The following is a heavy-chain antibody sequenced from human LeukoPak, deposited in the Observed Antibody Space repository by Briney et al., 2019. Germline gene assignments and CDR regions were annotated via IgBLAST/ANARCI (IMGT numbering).Heavy chain of an antibody. CDR2: INHSGST. V-gene: IGHV4-34*01. D-gene: IGHD6-13*01. CDR1: GGSFSGYY. Sequence: SETLSLTCAVYGGSFSGYYWSWIRQPPGKGLEWIGEINHSGSTNYNPSLKSRVTISVDTSKNQFSLKLSSVTAADTAVYYCARVVLYSSSWYDTTYFDYWGKGTLVTVSS. CDR3: ARVVLYSSSWYDTTYFDY. J-gene: IGHJ4*02.